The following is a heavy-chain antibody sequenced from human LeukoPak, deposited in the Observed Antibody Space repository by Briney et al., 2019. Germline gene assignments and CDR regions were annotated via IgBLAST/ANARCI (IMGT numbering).Heavy chain of an antibody. D-gene: IGHD6-13*01. CDR3: ARVTGYMTEDYFDY. J-gene: IGHJ4*02. CDR2: INHSGST. CDR1: GFTFSSYG. Sequence: GSLRLSCAASGFTFSSYGMSWVRQAPGKGLEWIGEINHSGSTNYNPSLKSRVTISVDTSKNQFSLRLSSVTAADTAVYYCARVTGYMTEDYFDYWGQGTLITVSS. V-gene: IGHV4-34*01.